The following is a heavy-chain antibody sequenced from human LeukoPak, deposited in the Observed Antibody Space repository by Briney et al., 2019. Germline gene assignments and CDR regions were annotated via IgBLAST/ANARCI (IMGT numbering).Heavy chain of an antibody. CDR1: RGSIHSYY. CDR3: ARDTAQGAFDI. V-gene: IGHV4-59*01. Sequence: SETLSLTCTVSRGSIHSYYWSWIRQPPGKGLEWIGYIYYSGSTNYNPSLKSRVTMAVDTSKNQFSLRLSSVSAADTAVYYCARDTAQGAFDIWGQGTMVTVCS. J-gene: IGHJ3*02. D-gene: IGHD5-18*01. CDR2: IYYSGST.